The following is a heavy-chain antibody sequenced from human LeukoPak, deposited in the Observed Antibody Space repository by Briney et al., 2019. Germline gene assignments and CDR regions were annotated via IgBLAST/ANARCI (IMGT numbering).Heavy chain of an antibody. CDR2: ISAYNGNT. J-gene: IGHJ5*02. V-gene: IGHV1-18*01. D-gene: IGHD2-2*02. CDR1: GYTFTSYG. CDR3: ARDGWHQLLYPNWFDP. Sequence: ASVKVSCKASGYTFTSYGISWVRQAPGQGLEWMGWISAYNGNTNYAQKLQGRVTMTTDTSTSTAYMELRSLRSDDTAVYYCARDGWHQLLYPNWFDPWGQGTLVTVSS.